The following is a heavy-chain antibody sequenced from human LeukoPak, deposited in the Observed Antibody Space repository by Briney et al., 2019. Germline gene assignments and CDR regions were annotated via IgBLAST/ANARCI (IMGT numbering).Heavy chain of an antibody. CDR2: ISSRSSYI. Sequence: PGGSLRLSCTASGFTFSTYNMNWVRQAPGKGLEWVSSISSRSSYIDYADSLKGRFTISRDNAKNSLYLQMNSLRAEDTAVYYCARGKEPVAGSLSHFDYWGQGTLVTVSS. V-gene: IGHV3-21*01. D-gene: IGHD6-19*01. J-gene: IGHJ4*02. CDR1: GFTFSTYN. CDR3: ARGKEPVAGSLSHFDY.